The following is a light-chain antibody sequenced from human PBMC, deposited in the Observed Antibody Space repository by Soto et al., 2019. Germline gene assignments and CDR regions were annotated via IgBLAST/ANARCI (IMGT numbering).Light chain of an antibody. Sequence: EIVLTQSPGTLSLSPGERATLSCRASQSISSTYLAWYQQKPGQAPRLLIYGASSRATGIPDRFSGSGSGTDFTLTIGDVQTEDFAIYYCHQRKSWPRTFGQGTKVDI. CDR1: QSISSTY. CDR2: GAS. CDR3: HQRKSWPRT. J-gene: IGKJ1*01. V-gene: IGKV3D-20*02.